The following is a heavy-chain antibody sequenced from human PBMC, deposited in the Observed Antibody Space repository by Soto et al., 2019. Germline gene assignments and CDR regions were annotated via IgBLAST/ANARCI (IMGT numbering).Heavy chain of an antibody. J-gene: IGHJ6*03. Sequence: QVQLVQSGAEVKKPGSSVKVSCKASGGTFSSYTISWVRQAPGQGLEWMGRIIPILGIANYAQKFQGRVTMTADKSTSTAYMELSSLRSEDTAVYYCARGRIKKGIWFGETDYYYYYMDVWGKGTTVTVSS. CDR3: ARGRIKKGIWFGETDYYYYYMDV. CDR1: GGTFSSYT. CDR2: IIPILGIA. D-gene: IGHD3-10*01. V-gene: IGHV1-69*02.